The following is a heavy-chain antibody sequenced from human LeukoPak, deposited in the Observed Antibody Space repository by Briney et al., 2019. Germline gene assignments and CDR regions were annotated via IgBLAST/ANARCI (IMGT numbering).Heavy chain of an antibody. V-gene: IGHV4-38-2*02. D-gene: IGHD1-26*01. CDR3: ARDETYSGSTDY. J-gene: IGHJ4*02. CDR1: GYSISSGYY. Sequence: SETLSLTCTVSGYSISSGYYWGWIRQPPGKGLEWIGSIYHSGSTYYNPSLKSRVTISVDTSKNQFSLKLSSVTAADTAVYYCARDETYSGSTDYWGQGTLVTVSS. CDR2: IYHSGST.